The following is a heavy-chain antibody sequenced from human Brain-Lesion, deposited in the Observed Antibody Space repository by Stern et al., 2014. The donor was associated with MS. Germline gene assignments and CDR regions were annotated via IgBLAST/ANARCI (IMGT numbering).Heavy chain of an antibody. V-gene: IGHV4-61*02. D-gene: IGHD2-2*01. Sequence: VQLVESGPGLVKPSQTLSLSCTVSGGSISSGGYYWSWIRQPAGKGLEWIGRIFNSGSTSYKPSLQSRVTISIDTSKTQFSLRLNSMTAADTAVYYCARGRVVPGFQYYATDVWGQGTTVIVSS. CDR1: GGSISSGGYY. CDR2: IFNSGST. J-gene: IGHJ6*02. CDR3: ARGRVVPGFQYYATDV.